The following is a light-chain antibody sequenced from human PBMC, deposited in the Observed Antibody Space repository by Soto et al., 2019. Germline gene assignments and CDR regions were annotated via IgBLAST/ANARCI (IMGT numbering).Light chain of an antibody. Sequence: EIMMTQSPGTLSASPGERATLSCSASQSVSSNLAWYQQKPGQAPRLLIYAVSTRATGIPARFSGSGSGTEFTLTISSLQSEDFAVYYCQQYNKWPLTFGQGTKVEIQ. CDR2: AVS. CDR1: QSVSSN. V-gene: IGKV3-15*01. J-gene: IGKJ1*01. CDR3: QQYNKWPLT.